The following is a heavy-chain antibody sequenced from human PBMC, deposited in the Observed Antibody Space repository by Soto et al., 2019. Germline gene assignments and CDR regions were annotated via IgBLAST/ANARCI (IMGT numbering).Heavy chain of an antibody. CDR2: IWYDGSNK. CDR3: ARDRTYNWNFLPGYYGMDV. V-gene: IGHV3-33*01. J-gene: IGHJ6*02. Sequence: QVQLVESGGGVVQPGRSLRLSCAASGFTFSSYGMHWVRQAPGKGLEWVAVIWYDGSNKYYADSVKGRFIISRDNSKNTLYLQMNSLRAEDTAVYYCARDRTYNWNFLPGYYGMDVWGQGTTVTVSS. CDR1: GFTFSSYG. D-gene: IGHD1-7*01.